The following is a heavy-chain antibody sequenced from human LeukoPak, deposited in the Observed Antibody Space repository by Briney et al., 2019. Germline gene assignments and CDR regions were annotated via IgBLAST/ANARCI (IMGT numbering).Heavy chain of an antibody. CDR2: INHSGST. D-gene: IGHD2-21*02. J-gene: IGHJ5*02. CDR3: ARGAPTEFSWFDP. V-gene: IGHV4-34*01. Sequence: PSETLSLTCAVYGGSFSGYYWSWIRQPPGKGLEWIGEINHSGSTNYNPSLKSRVTISVDTSKNQFSLKLSSVTAADTAVYYCARGAPTEFSWFDPWGQGTLVTVSS. CDR1: GGSFSGYY.